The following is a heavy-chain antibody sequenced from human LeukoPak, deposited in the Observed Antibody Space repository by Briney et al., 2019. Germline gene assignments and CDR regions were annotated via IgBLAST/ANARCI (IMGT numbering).Heavy chain of an antibody. J-gene: IGHJ3*02. Sequence: SETLSLTCTVSGGSISSGGYYWSWIRQHPGKGLEWIGYIYYSGSTYYNPSLKSRVTISVDASKNQFSLKLSSVTAADTAVYYCARRVSGTTSDAFDIWGQGTMVTVSS. CDR1: GGSISSGGYY. V-gene: IGHV4-31*03. D-gene: IGHD1-26*01. CDR3: ARRVSGTTSDAFDI. CDR2: IYYSGST.